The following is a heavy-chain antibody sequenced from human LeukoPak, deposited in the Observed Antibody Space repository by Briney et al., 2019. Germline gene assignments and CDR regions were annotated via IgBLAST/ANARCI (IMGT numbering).Heavy chain of an antibody. D-gene: IGHD6-13*01. CDR3: ARDRAAGVSYHFDS. Sequence: SETLSLTCTVSGGSISSSNYYWGWIRQPPGRGLEWIGSIHSTGSTYYNPSLKSRVTISVDTSKNQYSLKLSSVTAADTAVYHCARDRAAGVSYHFDSWGQGALVTVSS. CDR1: GGSISSSNYY. CDR2: IHSTGST. J-gene: IGHJ4*02. V-gene: IGHV4-39*07.